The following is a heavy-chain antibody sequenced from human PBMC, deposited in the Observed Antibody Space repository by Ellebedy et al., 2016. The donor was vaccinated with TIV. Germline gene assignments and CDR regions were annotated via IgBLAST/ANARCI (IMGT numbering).Heavy chain of an antibody. CDR2: VYYSGST. J-gene: IGHJ2*01. D-gene: IGHD3/OR15-3a*01. CDR3: ARSLMIFSFDKCYFDF. Sequence: SETLSLTCTVSGGSISSSSYYWGWIRQPPGKGLEWVGSVYYSGSTYYNPSLKSRAIISVDTSKNQFSLNLSSMTAADTAVYYCARSLMIFSFDKCYFDFWGRGTLVTVSS. CDR1: GGSISSSSYY. V-gene: IGHV4-39*01.